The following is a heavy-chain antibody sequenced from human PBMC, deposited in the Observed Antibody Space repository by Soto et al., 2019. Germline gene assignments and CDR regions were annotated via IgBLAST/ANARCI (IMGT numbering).Heavy chain of an antibody. J-gene: IGHJ4*02. Sequence: GGSLRLSCAASGFTFSSYAMAWVRQAPGKGLEWVSSISGSSGSTHYADSVKGRCTISRDNSKNTLYMQMNSLRAEDTAVYYCAKDVTLGRTYPLFWGPGTLVTVSS. V-gene: IGHV3-23*01. CDR3: AKDVTLGRTYPLF. D-gene: IGHD2-21*01. CDR2: ISGSSGST. CDR1: GFTFSSYA.